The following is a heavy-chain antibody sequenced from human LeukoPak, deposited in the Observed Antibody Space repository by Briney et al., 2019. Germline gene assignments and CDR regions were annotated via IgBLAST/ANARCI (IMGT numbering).Heavy chain of an antibody. Sequence: GGSLRLSCTASGFTFSSYAMSWVRQAPGKGLEWVSAISGSGGSTYYADSVKGRFTISRDNSKNTLYLQMNSLRAEDTAVYYCAKDLPSKYQLLNRFYGMDDWGQGTTVTVSS. D-gene: IGHD2-2*02. J-gene: IGHJ6*02. CDR1: GFTFSSYA. V-gene: IGHV3-23*01. CDR3: AKDLPSKYQLLNRFYGMDD. CDR2: ISGSGGST.